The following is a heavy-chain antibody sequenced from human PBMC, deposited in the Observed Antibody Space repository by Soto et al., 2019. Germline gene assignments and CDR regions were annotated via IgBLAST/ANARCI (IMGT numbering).Heavy chain of an antibody. D-gene: IGHD4-4*01. CDR1: RFTLSDYG. V-gene: IGHV3-30*18. CDR2: RSHGATRK. Sequence: QVLLVESGGGVVQPGRSLRLSCAASRFTLSDYGMQWVRQAPGKGLEWVAGRSHGATRKSYSDSVKGRFIISRDNSKKMLYLQLNSLRREDTAVYYCAKDWVGGSNRYQLDYWGRGTLVTVSS. J-gene: IGHJ4*02. CDR3: AKDWVGGSNRYQLDY.